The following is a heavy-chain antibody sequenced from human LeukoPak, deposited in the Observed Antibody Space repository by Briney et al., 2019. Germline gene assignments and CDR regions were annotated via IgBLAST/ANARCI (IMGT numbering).Heavy chain of an antibody. Sequence: NPSETLSLTCTVSGDSFSSVTDYWAWIRQPPGKGLEWIGYIYYSGSTRYNPSLKSRVTISVDTSKNQFSLKLTSVTAADTAVYYCARGGLYYDILTGFDFWGQGTLVTVSS. J-gene: IGHJ4*02. V-gene: IGHV4-61*01. CDR3: ARGGLYYDILTGFDF. CDR2: IYYSGST. D-gene: IGHD3-9*01. CDR1: GDSFSSVTDY.